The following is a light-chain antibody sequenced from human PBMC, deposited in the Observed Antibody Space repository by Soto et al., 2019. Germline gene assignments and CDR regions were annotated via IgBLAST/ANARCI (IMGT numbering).Light chain of an antibody. CDR3: SSHTSSNTLVV. CDR2: DVS. V-gene: IGLV2-14*01. J-gene: IGLJ2*01. CDR1: SSDVGGYNY. Sequence: QSVLTQPASVSGSPGQSITISCTGTSSDVGGYNYVSWYQQHPGKAPKLMIYDVSNRPSGVSNRFSGSKSGNTASLTISGLQAEDEADYYCSSHTSSNTLVVFGGGTQVTVL.